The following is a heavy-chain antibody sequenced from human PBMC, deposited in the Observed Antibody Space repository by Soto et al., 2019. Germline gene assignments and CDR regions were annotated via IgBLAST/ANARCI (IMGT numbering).Heavy chain of an antibody. V-gene: IGHV4-59*01. D-gene: IGHD6-19*01. J-gene: IGHJ4*02. CDR1: GGSLNAYF. CDR3: ARGVDRQWADY. CDR2: IYYSGST. Sequence: SETLSLTCTVSGGSLNAYFWTWIRQPPGKGLEWIGYIYYSGSTNYNPSLKSRVSISLHTSKNQFSLKLSSVTAADTAVYYCARGVDRQWADYWGQGALVTVSS.